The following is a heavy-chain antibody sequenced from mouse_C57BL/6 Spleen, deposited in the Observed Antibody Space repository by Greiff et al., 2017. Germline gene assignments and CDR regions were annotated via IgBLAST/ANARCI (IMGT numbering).Heavy chain of an antibody. J-gene: IGHJ1*03. V-gene: IGHV1-80*01. CDR2: IYPGDGDT. Sequence: LQESGASVKISCKASGYAFSSYWMNWVKQRPGKGLEWIGQIYPGDGDTNYNGKFKGKATLTADKSSSTAYMQLSSLTSEESAVYFWARDGSSYEWYFDVWGTGTTVTVSS. D-gene: IGHD1-1*01. CDR1: GYAFSSYW. CDR3: ARDGSSYEWYFDV.